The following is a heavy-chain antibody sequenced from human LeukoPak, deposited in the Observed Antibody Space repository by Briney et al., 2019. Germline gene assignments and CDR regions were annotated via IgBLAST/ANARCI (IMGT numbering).Heavy chain of an antibody. CDR3: ARGGLRGSDRLGMDV. Sequence: ASVKVSCKASGGTFSSYAISWVRQAPGQGLEWMGRIISILGIANYAQKFQGRVTITADKSTSTAYMELSSLRSEDTAVYYCARGGLRGSDRLGMDVWGQGTTVTVSS. D-gene: IGHD3-10*01. CDR2: IISILGIA. CDR1: GGTFSSYA. V-gene: IGHV1-69*04. J-gene: IGHJ6*02.